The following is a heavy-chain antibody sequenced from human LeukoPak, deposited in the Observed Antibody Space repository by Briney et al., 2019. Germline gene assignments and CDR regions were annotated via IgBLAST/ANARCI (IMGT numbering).Heavy chain of an antibody. Sequence: PSETLSLTCTVSGGSISSGSYYWSWIRQPAGKGLEWIGRIYISGSTNYNPSLKSRVTISVDTSKNQFSLKLSSVTAADTAVYYCARVYPYSSSWSHEGREFDYWGQGTLVTVSS. CDR2: IYISGST. J-gene: IGHJ4*02. CDR3: ARVYPYSSSWSHEGREFDY. CDR1: GGSISSGSYY. D-gene: IGHD6-13*01. V-gene: IGHV4-61*02.